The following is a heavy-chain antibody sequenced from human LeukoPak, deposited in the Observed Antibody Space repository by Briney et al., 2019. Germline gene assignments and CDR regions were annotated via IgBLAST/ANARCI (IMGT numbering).Heavy chain of an antibody. CDR1: GGSISSRRYY. D-gene: IGHD2-15*01. J-gene: IGHJ6*03. CDR2: IYYSGSP. V-gene: IGHV4-39*01. Sequence: ESSETLSLTCTVSGGSISSRRYYWGWIRQPPGKGLEWIGIIYYSGSPYSNPSLRSRVTISVDTSKNQFSLKLSSVTAADTAVYYCASFYCSGGSCYQYYYYYYMDVWGKGTTVTISS. CDR3: ASFYCSGGSCYQYYYYYYMDV.